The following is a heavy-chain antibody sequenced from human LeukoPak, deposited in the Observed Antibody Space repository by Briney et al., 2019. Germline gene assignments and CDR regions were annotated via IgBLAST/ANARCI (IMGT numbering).Heavy chain of an antibody. D-gene: IGHD1-26*01. CDR2: IIPMFGSA. CDR3: ARVGRSRGSLPNSYYYMDV. J-gene: IGHJ6*03. V-gene: IGHV1-69*05. CDR1: GDIFNSYS. Sequence: SVKVSCKASGDIFNSYSVSWVRQAPGQGLEWMGGIIPMFGSANYAQKFQGRVTVTTDQSTTTAYMELSSLSSEDTAVYYCARVGRSRGSLPNSYYYMDVWGIGTMVTVSS.